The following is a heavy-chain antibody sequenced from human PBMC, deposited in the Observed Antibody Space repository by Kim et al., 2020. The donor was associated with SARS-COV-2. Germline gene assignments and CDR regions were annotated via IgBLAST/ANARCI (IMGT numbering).Heavy chain of an antibody. CDR2: FDPEDGET. CDR3: ATVGLYCSGGSCYSTAWFDP. V-gene: IGHV1-24*01. CDR1: GYTLTELS. Sequence: ASVKVSCKVSGYTLTELSMHWVRQAPGKGLEWMGGFDPEDGETIYAQKFQGRVTMTEDTSTDTAYMELSSLRSEDTAVYYCATVGLYCSGGSCYSTAWFDPWGQGTLVTVSS. J-gene: IGHJ5*02. D-gene: IGHD2-15*01.